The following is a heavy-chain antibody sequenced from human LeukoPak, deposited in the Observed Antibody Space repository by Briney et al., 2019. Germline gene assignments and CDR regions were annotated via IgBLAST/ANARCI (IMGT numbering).Heavy chain of an antibody. V-gene: IGHV3-23*01. CDR2: ISARDGRT. J-gene: IGHJ4*02. CDR1: GFIFSDHA. Sequence: GGSLRLSCPASGFIFSDHAMDWVRQAPGKGLEWVSIISARDGRTYYADSVKGRFTISRDNSKNTLYLQMNSLRVEDTAVYYCAKDRNDWKQGIDSWGQGTLVTVST. CDR3: AKDRNDWKQGIDS. D-gene: IGHD1-1*01.